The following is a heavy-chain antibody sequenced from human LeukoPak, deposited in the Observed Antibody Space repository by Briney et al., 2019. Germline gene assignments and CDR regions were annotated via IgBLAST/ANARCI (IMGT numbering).Heavy chain of an antibody. CDR2: IIPILGIA. Sequence: SVKVSCKASGGTFSSYAISWVRQAPGQGLEWMGRIIPILGIANYAQKFQGRVTITADKSTSTAYMELSSLRSEDTAVYYCARTVAKAGATSYYGMDVWGQGTTVTVSS. CDR1: GGTFSSYA. D-gene: IGHD5-24*01. V-gene: IGHV1-69*04. J-gene: IGHJ6*02. CDR3: ARTVAKAGATSYYGMDV.